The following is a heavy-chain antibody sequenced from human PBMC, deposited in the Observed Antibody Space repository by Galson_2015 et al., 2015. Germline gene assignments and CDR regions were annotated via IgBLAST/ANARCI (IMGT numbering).Heavy chain of an antibody. V-gene: IGHV3-7*01. CDR1: GFTLSNYW. CDR3: ARSVIIG. CDR2: INQDGSQK. Sequence: SLRLSCAASGFTLSNYWMTWVRQAPGKGLEWVANINQDGSQKYYVDSVKGRFTISRDTAKNSPYLQMSSLRAEDTAVYYCARSVIIGGGQGTLVTVSS. J-gene: IGHJ4*02.